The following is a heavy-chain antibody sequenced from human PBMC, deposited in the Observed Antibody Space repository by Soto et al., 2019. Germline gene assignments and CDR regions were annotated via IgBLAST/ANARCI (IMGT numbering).Heavy chain of an antibody. Sequence: GGSLRLSCAASGFTFSSSWMHWVRQAPGKGLVWVSRVSGDGSTTNYANSVKGRFTISRDNAKNTLYLQMNRLRAEDAAVHYCWRELVGATCRYYYYVMEDWGQGTTVTVAS. CDR3: WRELVGATCRYYYYVMED. CDR2: VSGDGSTT. J-gene: IGHJ6*02. V-gene: IGHV3-74*01. CDR1: GFTFSSSW. D-gene: IGHD1-26*01.